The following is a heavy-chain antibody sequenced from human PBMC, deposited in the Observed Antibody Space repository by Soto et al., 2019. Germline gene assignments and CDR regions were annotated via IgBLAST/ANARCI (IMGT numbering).Heavy chain of an antibody. CDR1: GFTFSSSA. CDR3: ATQVGYGTFDY. CDR2: IVVGSGDT. Sequence: SVKVSCKASGFTFSSSAMHWLRLARGQRLEWIGWIVVGSGDTKYAQEFQERVTITRDMSTNTGYMELTSLRSEDTAVYYCATQVGYGTFDYWGQGTLVTISS. J-gene: IGHJ4*02. V-gene: IGHV1-58*02. D-gene: IGHD2-2*03.